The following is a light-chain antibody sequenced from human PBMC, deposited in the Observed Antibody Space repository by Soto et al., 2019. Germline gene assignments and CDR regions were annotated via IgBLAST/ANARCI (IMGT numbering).Light chain of an antibody. CDR1: QSVSSY. Sequence: EIVLTQSPATLSLSPGERATLSCRASQSVSSYLAWYQQKPGQAPRLLIYDASNRATGIPARFSGSGSGTTFPLPITPLVPEDFAFFSCQPLTTCPPPSAQGPRLDIK. J-gene: IGKJ5*01. V-gene: IGKV3-11*01. CDR2: DAS. CDR3: QPLTTCPPP.